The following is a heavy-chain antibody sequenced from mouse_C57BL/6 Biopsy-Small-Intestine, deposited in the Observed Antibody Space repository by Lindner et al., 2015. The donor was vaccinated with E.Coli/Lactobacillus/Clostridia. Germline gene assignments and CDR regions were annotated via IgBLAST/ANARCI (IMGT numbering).Heavy chain of an antibody. CDR1: GYTFTTSG. Sequence: SVKVSCKASGYTFTTSGIGWVRQAPGQRFEWMGWVSTYNGNTNYVEKFQGRVTMTRDTSTSTAYLDLRSLRSDDTAVYYCARLPFGDYRGTFDYWGQGTLVTVSS. CDR2: VSTYNGNT. V-gene: IGHV1S130*01. D-gene: IGHD2-13*01. CDR3: ARLPFGDYRGTFDY. J-gene: IGHJ4*01.